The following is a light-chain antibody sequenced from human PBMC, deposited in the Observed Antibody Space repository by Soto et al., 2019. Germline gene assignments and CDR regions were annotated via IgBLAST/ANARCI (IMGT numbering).Light chain of an antibody. Sequence: DIQMTQSPSSLSASVGDRVTITCQASQGISNYLNWYQQRPGEAPKLLIYDSSNLQAGVPSRFSGCGSGTEFTFTISSLQPEDFATYYCQQYDNLFTFGPGTKVDIE. CDR1: QGISNY. V-gene: IGKV1-33*01. CDR2: DSS. CDR3: QQYDNLFT. J-gene: IGKJ3*01.